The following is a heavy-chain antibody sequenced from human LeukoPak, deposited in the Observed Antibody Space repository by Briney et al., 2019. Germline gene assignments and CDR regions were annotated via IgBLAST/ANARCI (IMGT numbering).Heavy chain of an antibody. V-gene: IGHV3-21*01. Sequence: GGSLRLSCAASGFTFSSYSMNWVRQAPGKGLEWVSSISSSSSYIYYADSVKGRFTIFRDNAKNSLYLQMNSLRAEDTAVYYCARYISGWPGYFGYGGQGTLVTVS. CDR3: ARYISGWPGYFGY. CDR2: ISSSSSYI. CDR1: GFTFSSYS. J-gene: IGHJ4*02. D-gene: IGHD6-25*01.